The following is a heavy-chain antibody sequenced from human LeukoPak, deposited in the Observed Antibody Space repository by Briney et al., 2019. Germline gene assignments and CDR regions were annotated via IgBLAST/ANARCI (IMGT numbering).Heavy chain of an antibody. CDR1: GYTFTSYA. D-gene: IGHD6-19*01. J-gene: IGHJ2*01. CDR3: ARTGTYSSGWYDRLDWYFDL. Sequence: ASVKVSCKASGYTFTSYAMNWVRQAPGQGLEWMGWINTNTGNPTYAQGFTGRFVFSLDTSVSTAYLQISSLKAEDTAVYYCARTGTYSSGWYDRLDWYFDLWGRGTLVTVSS. CDR2: INTNTGNP. V-gene: IGHV7-4-1*02.